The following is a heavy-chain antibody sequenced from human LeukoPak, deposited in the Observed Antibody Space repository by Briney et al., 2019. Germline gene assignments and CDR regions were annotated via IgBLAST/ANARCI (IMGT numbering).Heavy chain of an antibody. J-gene: IGHJ4*02. CDR3: ARVHYYDSSGLDY. Sequence: GGSLRLSCAASGFTFSSYAMHWVRQAPGKGLVWVAVISYDGSNKYYADSVKGRFTISRDNSKNTLYLQMNSLRAEDTAVYYCARVHYYDSSGLDYWGQGTLVTVSS. V-gene: IGHV3-30-3*01. CDR2: ISYDGSNK. D-gene: IGHD3-22*01. CDR1: GFTFSSYA.